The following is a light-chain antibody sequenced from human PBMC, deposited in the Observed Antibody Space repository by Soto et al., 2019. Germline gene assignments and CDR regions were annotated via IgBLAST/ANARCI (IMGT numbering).Light chain of an antibody. CDR2: EVT. CDR3: SSYAASSNCYFV. J-gene: IGLJ3*02. Sequence: QSALTQPASASGSPGQSVTISCTGTSSDVGGYNYVSWYQQYPGRAPKLMIYEVTKRPSGVPDRFSGSKSGNTASLTVSGLQAEDEADYYCSSYAASSNCYFVFGGGTKVTVL. V-gene: IGLV2-8*01. CDR1: SSDVGGYNY.